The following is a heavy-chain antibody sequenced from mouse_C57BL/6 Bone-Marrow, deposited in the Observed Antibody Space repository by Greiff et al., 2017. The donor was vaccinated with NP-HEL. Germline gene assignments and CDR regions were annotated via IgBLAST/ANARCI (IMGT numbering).Heavy chain of an antibody. CDR3: ARWGQYYGSRGFAY. CDR1: GYTFTSYG. CDR2: IYPRSGNT. D-gene: IGHD1-1*01. J-gene: IGHJ3*01. V-gene: IGHV1-81*01. Sequence: LEESGAELARPGASVKLSCKASGYTFTSYGISWVKQRTGQGLEWIGEIYPRSGNTYYNEKFKGKATLTADKSSSTAYMELRSLTSEDSAVYFCARWGQYYGSRGFAYWGQGTLVTVSA.